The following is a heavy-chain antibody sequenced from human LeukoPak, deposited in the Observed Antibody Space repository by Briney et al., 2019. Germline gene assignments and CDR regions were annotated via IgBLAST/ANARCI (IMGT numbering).Heavy chain of an antibody. V-gene: IGHV1-46*01. CDR3: ARAGARVADTYNWFDP. CDR2: INPSGGST. Sequence: GASVKVSCKASGYTFTSYYMHWVRQAPGQGLEWMGIINPSGGSTSYAQKFQGRVTVTRDMSTSTVYMELSSLRSEDTAVYYCARAGARVADTYNWFDPWGQGTLVTVSS. J-gene: IGHJ5*02. D-gene: IGHD2-15*01. CDR1: GYTFTSYY.